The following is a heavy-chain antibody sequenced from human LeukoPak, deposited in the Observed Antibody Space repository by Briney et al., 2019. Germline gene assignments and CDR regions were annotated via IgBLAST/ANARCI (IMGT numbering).Heavy chain of an antibody. CDR3: AKDRERWLPNQGHYFDY. CDR1: GFTFSSYA. V-gene: IGHV3-23*01. D-gene: IGHD5-24*01. Sequence: GGSLRLSCAASGFTFSSYAMSWVRQASGKGLEGVSAISGSGGSTYYADSVKGRFTISRDNSKNTLYLQMNSLRAEDTAVYYCAKDRERWLPNQGHYFDYWGQGTLVTVSS. CDR2: ISGSGGST. J-gene: IGHJ4*02.